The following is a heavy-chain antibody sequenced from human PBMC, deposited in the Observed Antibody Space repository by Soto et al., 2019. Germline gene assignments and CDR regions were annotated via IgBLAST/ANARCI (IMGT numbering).Heavy chain of an antibody. CDR2: INHSGGT. CDR3: TKNSAYALDY. J-gene: IGHJ4*02. CDR1: GESFSGYY. V-gene: IGHV4-34*01. D-gene: IGHD5-12*01. Sequence: QVQLQQWGAGLLKPSETLSLTCAVYGESFSGYYWSWIRQPPGKGLEWIGEINHSGGTSYNPSLESRATLSVDKSKNELSLRLNYVTAADTVVYYCTKNSAYALDYWGLGILVTVSS.